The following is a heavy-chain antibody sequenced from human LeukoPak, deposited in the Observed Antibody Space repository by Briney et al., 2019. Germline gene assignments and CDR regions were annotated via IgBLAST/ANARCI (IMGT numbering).Heavy chain of an antibody. CDR3: AKDRTTMIQYYYGLDV. CDR1: GFTFDDYA. CDR2: ISWNSGSI. V-gene: IGHV3-9*01. J-gene: IGHJ6*02. Sequence: AGGSLRLSCAASGFTFDDYAMHWVRQAPGKGLEWVSGISWNSGSIGYADSVKGRFTISRDSARNSLYLQMISLRAEDTAFHYCAKDRTTMIQYYYGLDVWGQGTTVTVSS. D-gene: IGHD3-22*01.